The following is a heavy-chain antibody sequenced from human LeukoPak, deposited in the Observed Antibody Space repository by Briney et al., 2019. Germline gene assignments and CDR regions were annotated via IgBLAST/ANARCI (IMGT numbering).Heavy chain of an antibody. V-gene: IGHV3-53*04. D-gene: IGHD6-13*01. CDR2: FYAGGNT. J-gene: IGHJ3*02. CDR3: ARDGTRGSSLRNAFDI. Sequence: PGGSLRLSCAASGFAVNSNYMSWVRQAPGKGLEWVSGFYAGGNTYYADSVKGRFTISRHNSRNTVYLQMNSLRTEDTAVYYRARDGTRGSSLRNAFDIWGQGTMVSVSS. CDR1: GFAVNSNY.